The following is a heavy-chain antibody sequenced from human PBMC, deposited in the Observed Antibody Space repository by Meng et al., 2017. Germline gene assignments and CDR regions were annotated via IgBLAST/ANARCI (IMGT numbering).Heavy chain of an antibody. V-gene: IGHV1-8*03. D-gene: IGHD6-19*01. CDR3: ARGLAVAGTVFWFDP. CDR2: MNPNSGNT. Sequence: QVQLVQSGAGVKKPGDSVKVPCKASGYTFTSYDINWVRQGTGQGLEWMGWMNPNSGNTGYAQKFQGRVTITRNTSISTAYMELSSLRSEDTAVYYCARGLAVAGTVFWFDPWGQGTLVTVSS. J-gene: IGHJ5*02. CDR1: GYTFTSYD.